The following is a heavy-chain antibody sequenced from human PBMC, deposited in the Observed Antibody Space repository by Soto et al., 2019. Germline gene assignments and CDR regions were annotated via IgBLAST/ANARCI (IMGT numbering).Heavy chain of an antibody. Sequence: GGSLRLSCAASGFTLSTFAMHWVRQAPGKGLEWVAVISNDGSNKYYVDSVKGRFAISRDNSKNTLYLQMNSLRTEDTAVYYCARSSVTIFGVVTGPYYYYGMDVWGQGTTVTVSS. CDR3: ARSSVTIFGVVTGPYYYYGMDV. J-gene: IGHJ6*01. D-gene: IGHD3-3*01. CDR1: GFTLSTFA. V-gene: IGHV3-30*09. CDR2: ISNDGSNK.